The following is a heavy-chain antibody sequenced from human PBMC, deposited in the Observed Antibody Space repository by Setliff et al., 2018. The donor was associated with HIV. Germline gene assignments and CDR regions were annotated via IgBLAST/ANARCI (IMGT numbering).Heavy chain of an antibody. J-gene: IGHJ4*02. CDR3: ARDTGQLVYYFDS. Sequence: GSLRLSCAASGFTFRNHAMNWVRQAPGKGLEWVSAVSGTGGETYYADSVKGRFTISRDNLKKRVYLQMSSLRAGDTAVYFCARDTGQLVYYFDSWGQGTLVTVSS. D-gene: IGHD6-6*01. CDR1: GFTFRNHA. CDR2: VSGTGGET. V-gene: IGHV3-23*01.